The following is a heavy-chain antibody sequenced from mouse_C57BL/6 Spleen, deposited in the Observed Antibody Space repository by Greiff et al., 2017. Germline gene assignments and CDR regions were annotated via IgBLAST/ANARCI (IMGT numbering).Heavy chain of an antibody. V-gene: IGHV1-59*01. CDR3: ARHYYGSSQSPYYAMDY. D-gene: IGHD1-1*01. CDR2: IDPSDSYT. CDR1: GYTFTSYW. Sequence: QVQLQQPGAELVRPGTSVKLSCKASGYTFTSYWMHWVKQRPGQGLEWIGVIDPSDSYTNYNQKFKGKATLTVDTSSSTAYMQLSSLTSEDSAVYYCARHYYGSSQSPYYAMDYWGQGTSVTVSS. J-gene: IGHJ4*01.